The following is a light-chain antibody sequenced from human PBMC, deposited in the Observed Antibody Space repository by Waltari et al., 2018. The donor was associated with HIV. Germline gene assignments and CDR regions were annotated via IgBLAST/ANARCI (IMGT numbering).Light chain of an antibody. Sequence: DIQMTQSPSSLSASVGDRVTITCQASQDITNSLNWYQQIPGEAPKLLIYDASTLETGVSSRFSGSGSGTHFTLTINGLQPEDVATYFCQQYDDLQTFGQGTKLEIK. CDR2: DAS. J-gene: IGKJ2*01. CDR1: QDITNS. CDR3: QQYDDLQT. V-gene: IGKV1-33*01.